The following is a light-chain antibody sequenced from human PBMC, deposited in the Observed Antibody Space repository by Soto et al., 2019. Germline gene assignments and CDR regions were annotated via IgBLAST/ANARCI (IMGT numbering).Light chain of an antibody. Sequence: QSVLTQPPSASGSPGQSVTISCSGTSSDVGGYNYVSWYQQHPGKAPKLMIYEVTKRPSGVPDRFSGSKSGNTASLTVSGLRAEDGADYYCSSYAGSTDYVFGTGTKVTVL. CDR2: EVT. V-gene: IGLV2-8*01. J-gene: IGLJ1*01. CDR3: SSYAGSTDYV. CDR1: SSDVGGYNY.